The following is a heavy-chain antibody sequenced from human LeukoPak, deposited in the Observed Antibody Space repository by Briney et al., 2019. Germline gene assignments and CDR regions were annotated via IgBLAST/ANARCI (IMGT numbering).Heavy chain of an antibody. Sequence: GRSLRLSCAASGFTFSSYGMHWVRQTPGKGLEWVAVIWYDGSNKYYADSVKGRFTISRDNSKNTLYLQMNSLRAEDTAVYYCAKVISSSCGIGGYWGQGTLVTVSS. CDR2: IWYDGSNK. J-gene: IGHJ4*02. CDR3: AKVISSSCGIGGY. D-gene: IGHD6-13*01. V-gene: IGHV3-33*06. CDR1: GFTFSSYG.